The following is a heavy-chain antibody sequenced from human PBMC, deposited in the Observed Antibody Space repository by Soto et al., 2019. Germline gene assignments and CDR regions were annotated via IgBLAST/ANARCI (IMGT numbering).Heavy chain of an antibody. D-gene: IGHD6-13*01. V-gene: IGHV5-51*01. J-gene: IGHJ3*02. Sequence: GESLKISCKGSGYNFANYWIGWVRQMPGKGLEWMGMIFPGDSDTKNSPSLQGQITMSVDKSDSSAYLQWRSLKASDTAMYYCAAGYTTGPDAFDIWGHGAMVTVSS. CDR1: GYNFANYW. CDR2: IFPGDSDT. CDR3: AAGYTTGPDAFDI.